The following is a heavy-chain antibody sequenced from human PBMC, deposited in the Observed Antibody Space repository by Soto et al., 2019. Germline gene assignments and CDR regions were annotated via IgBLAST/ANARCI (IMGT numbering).Heavy chain of an antibody. CDR2: VSHDGRNT. D-gene: IGHD6-19*01. CDR3: AKGGRQWLVTSDFNY. Sequence: VQLVESGGGVVQPGRSLRLSCAASGFTFSDYAMHWVRQAPGKGLEWVAVVSHDGRNTHYADSVKGRFTISRDSSKNTVSLEMTSLRAEDTAVDYSAKGGRQWLVTSDFNYWGQGALVTVSS. J-gene: IGHJ4*02. CDR1: GFTFSDYA. V-gene: IGHV3-30*18.